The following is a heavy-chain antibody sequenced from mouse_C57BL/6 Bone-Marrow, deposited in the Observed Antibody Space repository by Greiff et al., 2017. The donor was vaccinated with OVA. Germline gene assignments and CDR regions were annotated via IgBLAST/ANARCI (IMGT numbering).Heavy chain of an antibody. D-gene: IGHD1-1*01. CDR2: IYPRSGNT. J-gene: IGHJ2*01. V-gene: IGHV1-81*01. CDR3: ARGLRYRLVLFDY. CDR1: GYTFTSYG. Sequence: VQGVESGAELARPGASVKLSCKASGYTFTSYGISWVKQRTGQGLEWIGEIYPRSGNTYYNEKFKGKATLTADKSSSTAYMELRSLTSEDSAVYFCARGLRYRLVLFDYWGQGTTLTVSS.